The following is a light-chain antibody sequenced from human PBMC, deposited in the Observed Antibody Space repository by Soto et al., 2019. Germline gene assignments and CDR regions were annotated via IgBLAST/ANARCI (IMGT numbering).Light chain of an antibody. V-gene: IGLV1-51*01. CDR2: DIN. Sequence: QSVLTQPPSVSAAPGQKVTISCSGSSSNIGNNYVSWYQQLPGTAPKLLIYDINKRPSGIPDRFSGSKSGTSATLGITGLQTGDEADYYCGTWDNSLSADVFGTGTKVTVL. CDR3: GTWDNSLSADV. CDR1: SSNIGNNY. J-gene: IGLJ1*01.